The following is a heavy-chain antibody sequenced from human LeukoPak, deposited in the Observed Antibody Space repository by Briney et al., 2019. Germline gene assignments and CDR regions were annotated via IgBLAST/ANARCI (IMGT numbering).Heavy chain of an antibody. CDR3: ARHKYCSGGSCYGWYWFDP. CDR2: INHSGST. Sequence: KASETLSLTCAVYGGSFSGYYWSWIRQPPGKGLEWIGEINHSGSTNYNPSLKSRVTISVDTSKNQFSLKLSSVTAADTAVYYCARHKYCSGGSCYGWYWFDPWGQGTLVTVSS. CDR1: GGSFSGYY. J-gene: IGHJ5*02. V-gene: IGHV4-34*01. D-gene: IGHD2-15*01.